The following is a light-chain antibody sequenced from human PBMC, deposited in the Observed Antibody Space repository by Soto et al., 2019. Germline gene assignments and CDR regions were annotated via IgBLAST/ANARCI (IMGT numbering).Light chain of an antibody. V-gene: IGKV3-20*01. Sequence: EFVLTQSPGTLSLSPGERSTLSCRVRQTVRNNYLAWYQQKPGHAPPLLIYDASTRATGITDRFSGGGSGTDFTLPISRIEPADFAVYYCQQFSSYPPTFGGGTKVDI. CDR3: QQFSSYPPT. J-gene: IGKJ4*01. CDR2: DAS. CDR1: QTVRNNY.